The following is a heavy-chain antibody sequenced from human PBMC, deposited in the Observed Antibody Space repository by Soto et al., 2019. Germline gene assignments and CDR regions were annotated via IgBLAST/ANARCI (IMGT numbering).Heavy chain of an antibody. V-gene: IGHV4-30-4*01. CDR2: IYYSGST. CDR3: ARLGDYYDSSGSFLDY. D-gene: IGHD3-22*01. CDR1: GGSISSGDYY. J-gene: IGHJ4*02. Sequence: SETLSLTCTVSGGSISSGDYYWSWIRQPPGKGLEWIGYIYYSGSTYYNPSLKTRITISVDTSKNQFSLMLSSVTAADTAVYYCARLGDYYDSSGSFLDYWGQGTLVTVSS.